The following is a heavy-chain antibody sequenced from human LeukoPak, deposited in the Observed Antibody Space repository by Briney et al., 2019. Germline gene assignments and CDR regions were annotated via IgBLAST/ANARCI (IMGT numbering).Heavy chain of an antibody. CDR2: ISGSGGST. CDR1: GFTFSSYA. CDR3: ARDGWELLYTDAFDI. J-gene: IGHJ3*02. Sequence: PGGSLRLSCAASGFTFSSYAMSWVRQAPGKGLEWVSAISGSGGSTYYADSVKGRFTISRDNSKNTLYLQMNSLRAEDTAVYYCARDGWELLYTDAFDIWGQGTMVTVSS. D-gene: IGHD1-26*01. V-gene: IGHV3-23*01.